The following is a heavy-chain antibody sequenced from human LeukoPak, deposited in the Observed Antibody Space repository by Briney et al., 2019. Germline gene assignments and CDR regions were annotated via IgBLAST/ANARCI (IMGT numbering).Heavy chain of an antibody. CDR2: IYYSGST. J-gene: IGHJ1*01. V-gene: IGHV4-39*01. CDR3: ARHGRSSSWFRFQYFQH. CDR1: GGSISSSSYS. D-gene: IGHD6-13*01. Sequence: PSETLSLTCTVSGGSISSSSYSWGWIRQPPGKGLEWIGSIYYSGSTYYNPSLKSRVTISVDTSKNQFSLKLSSVTAADTAVYYCARHGRSSSWFRFQYFQHWGQGTLVTVSS.